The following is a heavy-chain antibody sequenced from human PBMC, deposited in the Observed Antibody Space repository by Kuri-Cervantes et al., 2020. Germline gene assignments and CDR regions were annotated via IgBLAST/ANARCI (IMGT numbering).Heavy chain of an antibody. CDR2: INSDGSST. CDR3: AKVSDYYGMDV. CDR1: GFTFSSYW. V-gene: IGHV3-74*01. J-gene: IGHJ6*02. D-gene: IGHD5/OR15-5a*01. Sequence: GESLKISCAASGFTFSSYWMHWVRQAPGKGLVWVSRINSDGSSTSYADSVKGRFTISRDNAKNTLYLQMNSLRAEDTAVYYCAKVSDYYGMDVWGQGTTVTVSS.